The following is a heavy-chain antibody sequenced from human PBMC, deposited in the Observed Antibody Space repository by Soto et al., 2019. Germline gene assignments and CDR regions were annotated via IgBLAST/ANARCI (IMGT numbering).Heavy chain of an antibody. CDR3: AVHRYCSSTSCYTFGYYYGMDV. CDR1: GFTFSSYE. V-gene: IGHV3-48*03. J-gene: IGHJ6*02. D-gene: IGHD2-2*02. CDR2: ISSSGSTI. Sequence: PGGSLRLSCAASGFTFSSYEMNWVRQAPGKGLEWVSYISSSGSTIYYADSVKGRFTISRDNAKNSLYLQMNSLRAEDTAVYYCAVHRYCSSTSCYTFGYYYGMDVWGQGTTVTVSS.